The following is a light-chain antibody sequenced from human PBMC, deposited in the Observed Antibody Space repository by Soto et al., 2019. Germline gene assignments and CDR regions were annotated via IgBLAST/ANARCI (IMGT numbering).Light chain of an antibody. CDR3: QQRSNWPPYT. CDR2: DAS. V-gene: IGKV3-11*01. Sequence: EIVLTQSPPTLSLSPGERATLSCRASQSVSRYLAWYQQKPGQAPRLLIYDASNRATGIPARFSGSGSGTDFTLTISSLEPEDFAVYYCQQRSNWPPYTFGQGTKLEIK. J-gene: IGKJ2*01. CDR1: QSVSRY.